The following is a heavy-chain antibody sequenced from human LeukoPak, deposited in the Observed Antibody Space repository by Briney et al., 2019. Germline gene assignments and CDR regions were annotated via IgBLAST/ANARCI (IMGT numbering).Heavy chain of an antibody. J-gene: IGHJ2*01. D-gene: IGHD3-22*01. CDR2: IYTSGST. Sequence: SETLSLTCTVSGGSISSYYWSWIRQPAGKGLEWIGRIYTSGSTNYNPSLKSRVTMSVDTSKNQFSLKLSPVTAADTAVYYCARVESGGYYYDSSGYYPRFWYFDLWGRGTLVTVSS. CDR3: ARVESGGYYYDSSGYYPRFWYFDL. V-gene: IGHV4-4*07. CDR1: GGSISSYY.